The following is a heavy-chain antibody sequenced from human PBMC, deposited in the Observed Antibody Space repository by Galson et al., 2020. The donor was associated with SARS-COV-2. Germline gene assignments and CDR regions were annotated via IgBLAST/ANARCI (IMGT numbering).Heavy chain of an antibody. V-gene: IGHV3-30*02. D-gene: IGHD2-8*01. Sequence: GESLKISCAASGFTFISHGMHWVRQAPGKGLEWVGVIRYDGRYKDYADSVKGRFTISRDNSKNTVDLEMNGLRAEDTAVYYCATEYCTTTSCRWGPEYWGQGTQVTVSS. CDR1: GFTFISHG. J-gene: IGHJ4*02. CDR3: ATEYCTTTSCRWGPEY. CDR2: IRYDGRYK.